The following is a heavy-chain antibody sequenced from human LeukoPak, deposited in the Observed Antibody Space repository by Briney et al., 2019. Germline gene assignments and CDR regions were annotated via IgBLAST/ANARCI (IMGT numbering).Heavy chain of an antibody. J-gene: IGHJ5*02. V-gene: IGHV1-24*01. CDR3: ARAGRRVPSRWFDP. CDR2: FDPEDGET. D-gene: IGHD1-1*01. CDR1: GYTLTELS. Sequence: ASVKVSCKVSGYTLTELSMHWERQAPGKGLEWMGGFDPEDGETIYAQKFQGRVTMTRNTSISTAYMELSSLRSEDTAVYYCARAGRRVPSRWFDPWGQGTLVTVSS.